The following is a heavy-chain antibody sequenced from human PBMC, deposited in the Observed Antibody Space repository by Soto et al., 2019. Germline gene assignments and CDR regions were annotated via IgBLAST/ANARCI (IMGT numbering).Heavy chain of an antibody. CDR3: AKVITIFGVVIPWFDP. V-gene: IGHV3-30*18. J-gene: IGHJ5*02. D-gene: IGHD3-3*01. Sequence: QVQLVESGGGVVQPGRSLRLSCAASGFTFSSYGMHWVRQAPGKGLKWVAVISYDGSNKYHADSVKGRFTISRDNSKNTLYLQMNSLRAEDTAVYYCAKVITIFGVVIPWFDPWGQGTLVTVSS. CDR2: ISYDGSNK. CDR1: GFTFSSYG.